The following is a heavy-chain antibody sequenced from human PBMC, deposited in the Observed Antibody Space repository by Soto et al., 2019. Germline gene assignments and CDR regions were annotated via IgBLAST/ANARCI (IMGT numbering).Heavy chain of an antibody. V-gene: IGHV1-69*04. Sequence: SVKVSCKASGGTFSSYTISWVRQAPGQGLEWMGRIIPILGIANYAQKFQGRVTITADKSTSTAYMELSSLRSEDTAVYYCAREWHSSSWYYFDYWGQGTTVTVS. CDR1: GGTFSSYT. J-gene: IGHJ4*02. CDR3: AREWHSSSWYYFDY. D-gene: IGHD6-13*01. CDR2: IIPILGIA.